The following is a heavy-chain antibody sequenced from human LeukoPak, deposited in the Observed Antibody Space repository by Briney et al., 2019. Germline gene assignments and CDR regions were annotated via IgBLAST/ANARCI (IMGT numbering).Heavy chain of an antibody. CDR3: ARLKVDTAYYGMDV. J-gene: IGHJ6*02. Sequence: SETLSLTCAVYGGSFSGYYWSWIRQPPGKGLEWIGEINHSGSTNYNPSLKSRVTISVDTSKNQSSLKLSSVTAADTAVYYCARLKVDTAYYGMDVWGQGTTVTVSS. CDR1: GGSFSGYY. D-gene: IGHD5-18*01. V-gene: IGHV4-34*01. CDR2: INHSGST.